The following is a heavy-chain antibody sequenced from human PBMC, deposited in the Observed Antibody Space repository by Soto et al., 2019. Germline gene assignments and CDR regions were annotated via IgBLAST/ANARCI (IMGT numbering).Heavy chain of an antibody. CDR1: GGTFSSYA. V-gene: IGHV1-69*01. Sequence: QVQLVQSGAEVKKPGSSVKVSCTASGGTFSSYAISWVRQAPGQGLEWMGGIIPIFGTANYAQKFQGRVTITADESTRTAYMELSSLRSEDTAVYYCARGRRFLEWLGNYYYGMDVWGQGTTVTVSS. CDR2: IIPIFGTA. CDR3: ARGRRFLEWLGNYYYGMDV. D-gene: IGHD3-3*01. J-gene: IGHJ6*02.